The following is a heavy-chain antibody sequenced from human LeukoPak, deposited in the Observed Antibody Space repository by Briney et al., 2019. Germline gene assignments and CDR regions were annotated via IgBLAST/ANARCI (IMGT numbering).Heavy chain of an antibody. V-gene: IGHV4-61*10. J-gene: IGHJ4*02. CDR1: GGSISSGSYY. CDR3: ARFKTVTFDY. CDR2: IYYSGST. Sequence: PSETLSLTCTVSGGSISSGSYYWSWIRQPAGKGLEWIGYIYYSGSTNYNPSLKSRVTISVDTSKNQFSLKLSSVTAADTAVYYCARFKTVTFDYWGQGTLVTVSS. D-gene: IGHD4-17*01.